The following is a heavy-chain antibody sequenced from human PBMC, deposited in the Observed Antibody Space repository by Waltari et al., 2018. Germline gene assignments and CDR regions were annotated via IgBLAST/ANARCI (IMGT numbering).Heavy chain of an antibody. CDR1: GYTFTGYY. Sequence: QVQLVQSGAEVKKPGASVKVSCKASGYTFTGYYMHWVRQAPGQGLEWMGWINPNSGGTNYAQNFQGRVTMTRDTSISTAHMELSRLRSDDTAVYYCARDSPLTYYYDSSGYYGFDYWGQGTLVTVSS. V-gene: IGHV1-2*02. J-gene: IGHJ4*02. CDR2: INPNSGGT. D-gene: IGHD3-22*01. CDR3: ARDSPLTYYYDSSGYYGFDY.